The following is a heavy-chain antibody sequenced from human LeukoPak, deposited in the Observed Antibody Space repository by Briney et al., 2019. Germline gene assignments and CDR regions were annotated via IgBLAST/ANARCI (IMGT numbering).Heavy chain of an antibody. D-gene: IGHD6-19*01. CDR2: IPASGGST. J-gene: IGHJ4*02. CDR3: AKESSGGWYFDY. CDR1: GFTFSSYW. Sequence: GGSLRLSCAASGFTFSSYWMHWLRQAPGKGLEWVSSIPASGGSTYYADSVKGRFTISRDNSKNSLYLQMNSLRAEDTAVYYCAKESSGGWYFDYWGQGTLVTVSS. V-gene: IGHV3-23*01.